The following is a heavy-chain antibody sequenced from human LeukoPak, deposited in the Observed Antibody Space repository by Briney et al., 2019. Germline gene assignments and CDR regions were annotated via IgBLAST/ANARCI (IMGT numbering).Heavy chain of an antibody. Sequence: PSETLSLTCTVSGDSISTYYWNWIRQPAGKGLEWIGRIYTSGSTNQNPSLKSRVTMSVDTSKDQFSLKLSSVTAADTAVYYCARAYNNTWVFDYWGQGTLVTVSS. CDR1: GDSISTYY. CDR3: ARAYNNTWVFDY. CDR2: IYTSGST. D-gene: IGHD6-13*01. V-gene: IGHV4-4*07. J-gene: IGHJ4*02.